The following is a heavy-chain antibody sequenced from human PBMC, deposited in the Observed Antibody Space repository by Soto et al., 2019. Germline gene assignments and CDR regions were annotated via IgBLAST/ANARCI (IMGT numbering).Heavy chain of an antibody. Sequence: QLQLQESGSGLVKPSQTLSLTCAVSGGSISSGGYSWSWIRQPPGKGLEWIGYIYHSGSTYYNPSLNSRVTISVDRSKNQFSLKLSSVTAADTAVYYCARGNPGYCSSTSCSWRYGMDVWGQGTTVTVSS. CDR2: IYHSGST. V-gene: IGHV4-30-2*01. CDR3: ARGNPGYCSSTSCSWRYGMDV. D-gene: IGHD2-2*03. J-gene: IGHJ6*02. CDR1: GGSISSGGYS.